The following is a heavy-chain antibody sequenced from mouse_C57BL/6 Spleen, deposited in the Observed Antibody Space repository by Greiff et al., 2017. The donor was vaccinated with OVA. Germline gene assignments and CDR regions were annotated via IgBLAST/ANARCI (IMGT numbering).Heavy chain of an antibody. CDR2: IWGVGST. CDR3: AIITTVVATPAWFAY. D-gene: IGHD1-1*01. V-gene: IGHV2-6*01. J-gene: IGHJ3*01. CDR1: GFSLTSYG. Sequence: VKVVESGPGLVAPSQSLSITCTVSGFSLTSYGVDWVRQSPGKGLEWLGVIWGVGSTNYNSALKSRLSISKDNSKSQVFLKMNSLQTDDTAMYYCAIITTVVATPAWFAYWGQGTLVTVSA.